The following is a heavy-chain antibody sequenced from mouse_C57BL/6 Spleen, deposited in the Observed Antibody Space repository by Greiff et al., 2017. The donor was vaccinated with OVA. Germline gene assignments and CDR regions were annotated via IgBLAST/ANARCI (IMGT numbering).Heavy chain of an antibody. J-gene: IGHJ1*03. D-gene: IGHD1-1*01. Sequence: QVQLKQSGAELARPGASVKLSCKASGYTFTSYGISWVKQRPGQGLEWIGEIYPRSGNTYYNEKFKGKATLTADKSSSTAYMELRSLTSEDSAVYFCARSGDYYGSSYRYFDVWGTGTTVTVSS. CDR3: ARSGDYYGSSYRYFDV. CDR2: IYPRSGNT. V-gene: IGHV1-81*01. CDR1: GYTFTSYG.